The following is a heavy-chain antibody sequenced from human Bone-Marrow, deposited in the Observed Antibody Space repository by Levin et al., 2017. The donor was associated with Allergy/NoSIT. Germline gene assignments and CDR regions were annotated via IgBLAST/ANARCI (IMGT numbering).Heavy chain of an antibody. J-gene: IGHJ4*02. CDR1: GFTFSTYW. CDR3: VRVTRVSPGDN. Sequence: GGSLRLSCAASGFTFSTYWMSWVRQAPGQGLEWVANIKEDGSEKYYVDSVKGRFTISRDNAENSLYLQISSLRGEDTAVYYCVRVTRVSPGDNWGQGTLVTVSS. V-gene: IGHV3-7*03. D-gene: IGHD3-10*01. CDR2: IKEDGSEK.